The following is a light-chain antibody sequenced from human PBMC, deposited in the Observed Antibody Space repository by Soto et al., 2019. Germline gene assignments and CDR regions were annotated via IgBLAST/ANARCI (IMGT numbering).Light chain of an antibody. J-gene: IGKJ1*01. CDR2: GAS. Sequence: EIVMTQSTATLSVSPGERATLSCRASQTVSSNLAWYQQKPGQAPRLLIYGASTRATGIPARFSGSGSGTEFTLIISSLQSEDFAVYYCQHYNNWPPWTFGQGTKVDI. CDR1: QTVSSN. CDR3: QHYNNWPPWT. V-gene: IGKV3-15*01.